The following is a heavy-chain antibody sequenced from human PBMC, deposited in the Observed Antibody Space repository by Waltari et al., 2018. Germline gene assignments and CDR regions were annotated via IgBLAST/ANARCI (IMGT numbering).Heavy chain of an antibody. V-gene: IGHV3-48*04. J-gene: IGHJ2*01. CDR1: GFTFPTYS. CDR2: ISSSSDWI. CDR3: AGIRRGYWFFDL. D-gene: IGHD3-10*01. Sequence: DVQLVESGGGLVQPGGSLRLSCAASGFTFPTYSMNWGRQAPGKGLEWIAYISSSSDWIYSADSVKGRFTISRDNAKNSVYLQMNSLRADDTAVYYCAGIRRGYWFFDLWGRGTLVTVSS.